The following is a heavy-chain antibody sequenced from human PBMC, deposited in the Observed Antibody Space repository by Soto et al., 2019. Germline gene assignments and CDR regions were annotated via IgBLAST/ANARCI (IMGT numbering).Heavy chain of an antibody. CDR1: GGSISSSSYY. CDR3: ARHSRYWFGELFHFYYYGMDV. Sequence: SETLSLTCTVSGGSISSSSYYWGWIRQPPGKGLEWIGSIYYSGSTYYNPSLKSRVTISVDTSKNQFSLKLSSVTAADTAAYYCARHSRYWFGELFHFYYYGMDVWGQGTTVTVSS. J-gene: IGHJ6*02. CDR2: IYYSGST. D-gene: IGHD3-10*01. V-gene: IGHV4-39*01.